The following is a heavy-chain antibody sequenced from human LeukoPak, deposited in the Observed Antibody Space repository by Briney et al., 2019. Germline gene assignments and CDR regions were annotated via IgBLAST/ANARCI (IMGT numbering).Heavy chain of an antibody. CDR1: GFSFSSYA. CDR3: TTRDPNAFDI. V-gene: IGHV3-73*01. J-gene: IGHJ3*02. Sequence: GGSLRLSCATSGFSFSSYAMSWVRQASGKGLEWVGRIRSKANSYATAYAASVKGRFTISRDDSKNTAYLQMNSLKTEDTAVYYCTTRDPNAFDIWGQGTMVTVSS. CDR2: IRSKANSYAT.